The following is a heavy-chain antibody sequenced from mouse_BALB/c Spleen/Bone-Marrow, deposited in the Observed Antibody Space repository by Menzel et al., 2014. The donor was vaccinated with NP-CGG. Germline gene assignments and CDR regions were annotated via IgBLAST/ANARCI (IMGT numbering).Heavy chain of an antibody. D-gene: IGHD1-1*01. J-gene: IGHJ2*01. CDR3: ESQGYYGRSDY. CDR1: GFDFSRYW. Sequence: EVKVVESGGGLVQPGGSLKLSCAASGFDFSRYWMSWVRQAPGKGPEWIGEINPDSSTINYKPSFKGKFIISKDNAKKSLHLQMIKVSAYDAALYYCESQGYYGRSDYWVQGTTLTVSS. CDR2: INPDSSTI. V-gene: IGHV4-1*02.